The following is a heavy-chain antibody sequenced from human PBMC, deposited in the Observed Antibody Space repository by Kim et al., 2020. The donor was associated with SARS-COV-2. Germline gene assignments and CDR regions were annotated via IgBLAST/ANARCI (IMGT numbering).Heavy chain of an antibody. Sequence: YADSVKGRLTISKDNSKNTLYVQMNSLRAEDTAVYYCAKVVTTVRNGMDVWGQGTTVTVSS. V-gene: IGHV3-30*02. J-gene: IGHJ6*02. D-gene: IGHD4-17*01. CDR3: AKVVTTVRNGMDV.